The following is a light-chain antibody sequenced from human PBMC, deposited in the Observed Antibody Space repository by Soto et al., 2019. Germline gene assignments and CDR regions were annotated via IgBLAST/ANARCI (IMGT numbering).Light chain of an antibody. J-gene: IGKJ1*01. CDR1: QGISSY. CDR3: QHLKTYPQT. CDR2: TAS. V-gene: IGKV1-9*01. Sequence: DFLLTQSPSFLSASIGDRVTITCRASQGISSYLAWYQQKPGKAPKLLIYTASTLQSGVPSRFSGSGSGTEFTLTISSLQPEDFATYYCQHLKTYPQTFGQGAKVDIK.